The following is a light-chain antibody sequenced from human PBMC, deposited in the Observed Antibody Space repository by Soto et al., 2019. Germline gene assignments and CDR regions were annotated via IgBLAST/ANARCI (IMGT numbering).Light chain of an antibody. J-gene: IGKJ1*01. CDR1: QSLLHSNGYNY. CDR2: LGS. Sequence: DVVMTQSPLFLPVTLGQPASISCRSSQSLLHSNGYNYLDWYLQKPGQSPQLLIYLGSNRASGVPDRFSGSGSGTDFTLKISRVEAEDVGVYYCMQPLQSWTFGQGTKVDIK. V-gene: IGKV2-28*01. CDR3: MQPLQSWT.